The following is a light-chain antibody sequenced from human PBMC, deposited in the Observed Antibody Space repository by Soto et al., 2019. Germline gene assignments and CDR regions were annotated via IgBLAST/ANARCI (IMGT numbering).Light chain of an antibody. V-gene: IGKV3-20*01. CDR2: GAS. J-gene: IGKJ1*01. Sequence: PGDRATVSCRASQRFTSGYLAWYQQRPGQAPRLLIYGASRRATGVPDRFSGSESETDFTLTISGLEPEDFAVYYCQQYDTSPRTFGQGTKVEIK. CDR3: QQYDTSPRT. CDR1: QRFTSGY.